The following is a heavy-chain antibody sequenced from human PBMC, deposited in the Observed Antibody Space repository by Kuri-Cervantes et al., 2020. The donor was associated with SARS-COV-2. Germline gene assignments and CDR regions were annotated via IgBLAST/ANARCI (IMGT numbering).Heavy chain of an antibody. Sequence: ETLSLTCAASGFTFSSYAMSWVRQAPGKGLEWVSAISGSGGSTYYADSVKGRFTISRDNSKNTLYLQMNSLRAEDTAVYYYAKLGSRRHYEDWGQGTLVTVSS. D-gene: IGHD4-17*01. CDR1: GFTFSSYA. V-gene: IGHV3-23*01. CDR2: ISGSGGST. CDR3: AKLGSRRHYED. J-gene: IGHJ4*02.